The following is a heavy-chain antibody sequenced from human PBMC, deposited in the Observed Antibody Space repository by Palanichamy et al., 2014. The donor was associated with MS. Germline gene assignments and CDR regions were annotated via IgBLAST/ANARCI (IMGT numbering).Heavy chain of an antibody. CDR3: ARAYASFDY. V-gene: IGHV3-74*01. J-gene: IGHJ4*02. Sequence: EVQLVESGGGLVQPGGPVRLSCAASGFTFSRNWMHWVRQAPGKGLVWVSRIYSDGSSTGYADSVKGRFTISRDNAKNTLYLQMNSLRAEDTAVYYCARAYASFDYWGQGILVTVSS. CDR2: IYSDGSST. D-gene: IGHD2-8*01. CDR1: GFTFSRNW.